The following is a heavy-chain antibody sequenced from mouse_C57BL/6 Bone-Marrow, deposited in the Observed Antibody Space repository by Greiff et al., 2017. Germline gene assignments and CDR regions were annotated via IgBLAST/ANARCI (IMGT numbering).Heavy chain of an antibody. CDR2: ISSGGSYT. CDR1: GFTFSSYG. V-gene: IGHV5-6*02. CDR3: ARHYSFDY. Sequence: DVKLVESGGDLVKPGGSLKLSCAASGFTFSSYGMSWVRQTPDKRLEWVATISSGGSYTYYPDSVKGRFTISRDNAKNTLYLQMSSLKSEDTAMSYCARHYSFDYWGQGTTLTVSS. J-gene: IGHJ2*01. D-gene: IGHD2-12*01.